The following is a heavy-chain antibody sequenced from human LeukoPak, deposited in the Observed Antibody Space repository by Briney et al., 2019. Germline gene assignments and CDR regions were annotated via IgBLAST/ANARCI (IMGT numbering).Heavy chain of an antibody. CDR1: GFTFSDYY. CDR2: ISSSGSTI. Sequence: GGSLRLSCAASGFTFSDYYMSWIRQAPGKGLEWGAYISSSGSTIYYAASVKGRFTISRDNAKNSLYLQMNSLSADDRVVYYCAREGDYYGSGSYVDYWGQETLVTVSS. J-gene: IGHJ4*02. D-gene: IGHD3-10*01. CDR3: AREGDYYGSGSYVDY. V-gene: IGHV3-11*01.